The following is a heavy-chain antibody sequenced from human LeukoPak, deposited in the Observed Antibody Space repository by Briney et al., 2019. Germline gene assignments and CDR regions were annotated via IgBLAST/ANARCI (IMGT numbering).Heavy chain of an antibody. D-gene: IGHD6-19*01. Sequence: PGGSLRLSCAVSGFTFRSYSMNWVRQAPGKGLEWVSYISSSSSTIYYADSVKGRFTISRDNAKNSLYLQMNSLRDEDTAVYYCARVINDVAVAGDYWGQGTLVTVSS. CDR1: GFTFRSYS. CDR2: ISSSSSTI. CDR3: ARVINDVAVAGDY. J-gene: IGHJ4*02. V-gene: IGHV3-48*02.